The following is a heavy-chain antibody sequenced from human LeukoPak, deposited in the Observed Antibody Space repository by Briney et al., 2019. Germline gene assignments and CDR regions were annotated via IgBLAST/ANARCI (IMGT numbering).Heavy chain of an antibody. J-gene: IGHJ4*02. V-gene: IGHV3-48*01. CDR3: ARGLPATAIRQKGGFDY. CDR2: ISSSSSTI. D-gene: IGHD2-2*02. Sequence: PGGSLRLSCAASGFTFSSYSMNWVRQAPGKGLEWVSYISSSSSTIYYADSVKGRFTISRDNAKNSLYLQMNSLRAEDTAVYHCARGLPATAIRQKGGFDYWGQGTLVTVSS. CDR1: GFTFSSYS.